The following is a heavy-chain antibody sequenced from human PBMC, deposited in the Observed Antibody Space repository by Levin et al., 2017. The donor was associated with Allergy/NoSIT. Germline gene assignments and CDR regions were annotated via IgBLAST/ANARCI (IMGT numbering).Heavy chain of an antibody. V-gene: IGHV3-7*01. Sequence: PGGSLRLSCAASGFTFRTFWMSWVRQAPGKGPEWVANIKQDGSDKYYVDSVEGRFTVSRGNAKNSLYLQMNSLRVEDTAVYYCARDHDGEDEYFDFWGQGTLVTVSS. CDR3: ARDHDGEDEYFDF. D-gene: IGHD3-10*01. CDR2: IKQDGSDK. CDR1: GFTFRTFW. J-gene: IGHJ4*02.